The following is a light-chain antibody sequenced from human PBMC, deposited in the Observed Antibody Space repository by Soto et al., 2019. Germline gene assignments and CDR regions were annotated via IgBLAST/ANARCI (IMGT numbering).Light chain of an antibody. CDR2: GNS. CDR3: QSYDRSLREV. Sequence: QLVLTQPPSVSGAPGQRVTISCTGSSSNIGAGYDVHWYQQLPGTAPKLLIYGNSNRPSGVPDRVSGSKSGTSVSLAITGLQAEDEADYYCQSYDRSLREVFGGGTKLTIL. CDR1: SSNIGAGYD. V-gene: IGLV1-40*01. J-gene: IGLJ2*01.